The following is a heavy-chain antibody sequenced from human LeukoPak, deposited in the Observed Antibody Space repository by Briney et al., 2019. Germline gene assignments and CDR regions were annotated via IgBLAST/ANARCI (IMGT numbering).Heavy chain of an antibody. CDR2: NSAYNGNT. Sequence: VASVKVSCKASGYTFTSYGISWVRQAPGQGLEWMGWNSAYNGNTNYAQKLQGRVTMTTDTSTSTAYMELRSLRSDDTAVYYCARRRDYGDYRPFDAFDIWGQGTMVTVSS. V-gene: IGHV1-18*01. CDR3: ARRRDYGDYRPFDAFDI. J-gene: IGHJ3*02. D-gene: IGHD4-17*01. CDR1: GYTFTSYG.